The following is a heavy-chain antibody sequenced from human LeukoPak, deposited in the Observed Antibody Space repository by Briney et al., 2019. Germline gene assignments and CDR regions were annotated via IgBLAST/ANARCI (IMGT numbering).Heavy chain of an antibody. CDR1: GYTLTELS. CDR2: FDPEDGET. Sequence: ASVKVSCKVSGYTLTELSMHWVRQAPGKGLEWMGGFDPEDGETIYAQKFQGRVTMTEDTSTDTAYMELSSLRSEDTAVYYCATLYGDYERGWYFDYWGQGALVTVSS. V-gene: IGHV1-24*01. D-gene: IGHD4-17*01. J-gene: IGHJ4*02. CDR3: ATLYGDYERGWYFDY.